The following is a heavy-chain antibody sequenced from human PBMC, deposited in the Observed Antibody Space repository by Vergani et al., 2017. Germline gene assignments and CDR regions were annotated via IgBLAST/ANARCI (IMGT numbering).Heavy chain of an antibody. CDR1: GFTFSGSA. D-gene: IGHD5-24*01. CDR2: IRSKANSYAT. CDR3: TRSGSGRWLQVQGGFDI. Sequence: EVQLVESGGGLVQPGGSLKLSCAASGFTFSGSAMHWVRQASGKGLEWVGRIRSKANSYATAYAASVKGRFTISRDDSKNTACLQMDSLKTEDTAVYYCTRSGSGRWLQVQGGFDIWGQGTMVTVSS. V-gene: IGHV3-73*02. J-gene: IGHJ3*02.